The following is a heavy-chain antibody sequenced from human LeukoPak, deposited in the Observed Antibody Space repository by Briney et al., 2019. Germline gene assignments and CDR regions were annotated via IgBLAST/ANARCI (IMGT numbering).Heavy chain of an antibody. D-gene: IGHD2-15*01. Sequence: AGSLRLSCAASGFTFSTNWMTWVRQAPRKGLERVANIKQDGSEEHYVDSVKGRFTISRDNAKNSLYLQMNSLILEAPTIYYFATAAGVYGGQGTLVTVSA. V-gene: IGHV3-7*01. CDR3: ATAAGVY. J-gene: IGHJ4*02. CDR2: IKQDGSEE. CDR1: GFTFSTNW.